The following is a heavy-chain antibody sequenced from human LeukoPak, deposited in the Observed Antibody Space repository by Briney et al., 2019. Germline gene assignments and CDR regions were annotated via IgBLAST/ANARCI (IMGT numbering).Heavy chain of an antibody. V-gene: IGHV3-11*01. CDR1: GFTFSDYY. J-gene: IGHJ6*02. CDR2: ISSSGSTI. Sequence: PGGSLRLSCAASGFTFSDYYMSWIRQAPGKGLEWVSYISSSGSTIYYADSVKGRFTISRDNAKNSLYLQMNSLRAEDTAVYYCARDLVVATTMGYYYYGMDVWGQGTTVTVSS. D-gene: IGHD5-12*01. CDR3: ARDLVVATTMGYYYYGMDV.